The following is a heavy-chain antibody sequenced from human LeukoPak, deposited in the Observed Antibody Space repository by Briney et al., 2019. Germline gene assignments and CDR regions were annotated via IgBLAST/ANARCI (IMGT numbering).Heavy chain of an antibody. CDR3: VRQQLVRYYYYGMDV. Sequence: SRSLSYSASGFTFISCWMHWLRQAPGKGLVWVSRINNYWSSTSYADSVKGRFAISRNNAKNTLYLHMNMLSAQDRAVYDCVRQQLVRYYYYGMDVWGKGTTVTVSS. CDR1: GFTFISCW. J-gene: IGHJ6*04. V-gene: IGHV3-74*01. CDR2: INNYWSST. D-gene: IGHD6-13*01.